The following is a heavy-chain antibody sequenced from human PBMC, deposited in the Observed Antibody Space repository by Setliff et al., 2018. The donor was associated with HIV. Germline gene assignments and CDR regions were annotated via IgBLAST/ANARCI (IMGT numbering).Heavy chain of an antibody. J-gene: IGHJ6*03. D-gene: IGHD5-12*01. V-gene: IGHV1-69*02. CDR3: ARAGDGYNSDYYYYYMDV. CDR2: IIPILGIA. Sequence: GASVKVSCKASGGTFSSYTISWVRQAPGQGLEWMGRIIPILGIANYAQKFQGRVTITADKSTSTAYMELSSLRSEDTAVYYCARAGDGYNSDYYYYYMDVWGKGTTVTV. CDR1: GGTFSSYT.